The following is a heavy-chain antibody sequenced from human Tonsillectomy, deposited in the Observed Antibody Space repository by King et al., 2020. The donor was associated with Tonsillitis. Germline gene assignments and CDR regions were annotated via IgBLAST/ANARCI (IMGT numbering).Heavy chain of an antibody. V-gene: IGHV4-30-2*01. J-gene: IGHJ3*02. CDR2: IYHSGST. CDR1: GGSISSGGYY. D-gene: IGHD4-23*01. Sequence: QLQESGSGLVKPSQTLSLTCAVSGGSISSGGYYWSWIRQPPGKGLEWIGYIYHSGSTYYNPSLKSRVTISVDRSKNQFSLKLSSVTAADTAVYYCARGWGGKPDGAFDIWGQGTMVTVSS. CDR3: ARGWGGKPDGAFDI.